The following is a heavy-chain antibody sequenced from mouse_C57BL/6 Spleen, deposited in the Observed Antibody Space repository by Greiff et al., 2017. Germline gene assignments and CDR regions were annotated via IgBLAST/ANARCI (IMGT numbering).Heavy chain of an antibody. CDR1: GYTFTDYE. D-gene: IGHD6-1*01. V-gene: IGHV1-15*01. CDR2: IDPETGGT. Sequence: QVQLQQSGAELVRPGASVTLSCKASGYTFTDYEMHWVKQTPVHGLEWIGAIDPETGGTAYNQKFKGKAILTADKSSSTAYMELRSLTSEDSAVYYCTRGHLAWFAYWGQGTLVTVCA. J-gene: IGHJ3*01. CDR3: TRGHLAWFAY.